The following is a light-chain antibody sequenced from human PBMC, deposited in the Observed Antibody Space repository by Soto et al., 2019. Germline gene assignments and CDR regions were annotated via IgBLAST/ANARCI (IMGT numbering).Light chain of an antibody. V-gene: IGLV1-40*01. J-gene: IGLJ3*02. Sequence: QPVLTQPPSVSGAPGQRVTLSCTGSSSNIGAGYDVHWYQQLPGTAPKLLIYGNSNRPSGVPDRFSGSKSGTSASLAITGRQAEDEADYYCQSYDISLSGWVFGGGTKLTVL. CDR3: QSYDISLSGWV. CDR1: SSNIGAGYD. CDR2: GNS.